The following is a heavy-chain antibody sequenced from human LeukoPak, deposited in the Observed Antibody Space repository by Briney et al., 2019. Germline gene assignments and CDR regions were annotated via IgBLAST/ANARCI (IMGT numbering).Heavy chain of an antibody. Sequence: PGGSLRLFCAASGFTFSSYEMNWVRQAPGKGLEWVSYISSSGSTIYYADSVKGRFTISRENAKHSLYLQMNSLRAEDTAVYYCARERGSQYYYGSGSYYNVAGPDDAFDIWGQGTMVTVSS. CDR1: GFTFSSYE. J-gene: IGHJ3*02. V-gene: IGHV3-48*03. D-gene: IGHD3-10*01. CDR3: ARERGSQYYYGSGSYYNVAGPDDAFDI. CDR2: ISSSGSTI.